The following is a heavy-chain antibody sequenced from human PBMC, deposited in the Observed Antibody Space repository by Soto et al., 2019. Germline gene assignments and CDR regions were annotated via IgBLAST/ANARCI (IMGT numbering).Heavy chain of an antibody. CDR1: GYTFTSYA. CDR2: INAGNGNT. Sequence: ASVKVSCKASGYTFTSYAMHWVRQAPGQRLEWMGWINAGNGNTKYSQKLQGRVTITRDTSASTAYMELSSLSFEDTAVYYCARGGSLYWYFDLWGRGTLVTVSS. V-gene: IGHV1-3*01. J-gene: IGHJ2*01. D-gene: IGHD1-26*01. CDR3: ARGGSLYWYFDL.